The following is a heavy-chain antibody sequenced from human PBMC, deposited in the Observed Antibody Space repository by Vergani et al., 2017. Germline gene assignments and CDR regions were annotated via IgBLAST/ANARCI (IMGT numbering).Heavy chain of an antibody. CDR2: VNQDGSEK. CDR1: GFISSSYW. Sequence: EGQLVESGGDWVQRGGSLRLSCAASGFISSSYWMSWVRQAPGKGLEWVANVNQDGSEKYYVDSVRGRFTISRDNAKNSLYLQMNSLRAEDTALYYCAKDHYDFWSGYPNLSPFDLWGRGTLVTVSS. D-gene: IGHD3-3*01. CDR3: AKDHYDFWSGYPNLSPFDL. V-gene: IGHV3-7*03. J-gene: IGHJ2*01.